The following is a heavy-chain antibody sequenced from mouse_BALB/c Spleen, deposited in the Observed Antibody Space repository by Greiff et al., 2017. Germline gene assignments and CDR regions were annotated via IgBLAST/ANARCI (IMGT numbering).Heavy chain of an antibody. CDR2: INSNGGST. D-gene: IGHD2-1*01. Sequence: EVKVEESGGGLVQPGGSLKLSCAASGFTFSSYGMSWVRQTPDKRLELVATINSNGGSTYYPDSVKGRFTISRDNAKNTLYLQMSSLKSEDTAMYYCARDGNYGNYYFDYWGQGTTLTVSS. V-gene: IGHV5-6-3*01. CDR1: GFTFSSYG. CDR3: ARDGNYGNYYFDY. J-gene: IGHJ2*01.